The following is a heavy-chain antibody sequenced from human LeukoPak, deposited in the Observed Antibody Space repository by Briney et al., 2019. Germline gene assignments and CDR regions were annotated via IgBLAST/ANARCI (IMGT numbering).Heavy chain of an antibody. CDR2: IYYSGST. V-gene: IGHV4-39*01. CDR1: GGSISSSSYY. J-gene: IGHJ4*02. D-gene: IGHD1-26*01. Sequence: SETLSLTCTVSGGSISSSSYYWGSIRQPPGKGLEWIGSIYYSGSTYYNPSLKSRVTISVDTSKNQFSLKLSSVTAADTAVYYCNVGSYSTPSFDYWGQGTLVTVSS. CDR3: NVGSYSTPSFDY.